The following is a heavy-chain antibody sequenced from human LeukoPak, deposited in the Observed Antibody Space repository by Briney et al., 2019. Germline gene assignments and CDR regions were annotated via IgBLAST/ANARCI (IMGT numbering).Heavy chain of an antibody. J-gene: IGHJ4*02. CDR1: GGTFSRFT. V-gene: IGHV1-69*13. CDR2: ITPIFGTA. Sequence: ASVKVSCKASGGTFSRFTISWVRQAPGQGFEWMGGITPIFGTANFAQKFQGRVSITADESTSTAFMELSSLRSEDTAVYYCAREWGLESSGYYYAYWGQGTLVTVSS. D-gene: IGHD3-22*01. CDR3: AREWGLESSGYYYAY.